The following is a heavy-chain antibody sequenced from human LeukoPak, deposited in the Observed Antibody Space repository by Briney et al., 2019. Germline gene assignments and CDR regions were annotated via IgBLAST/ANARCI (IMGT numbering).Heavy chain of an antibody. CDR1: GYTLTSYG. CDR2: ISAYNGNT. V-gene: IGHV1-18*01. Sequence: ASVKVSCKASGYTLTSYGISWVRQAPGQGLEWMGWISAYNGNTNYAQKLQGRVTMTTDTSTSTAYMELRSLRSDDTAVYYCARATMVRGVITKSLFDYWGQGTLVTVSS. J-gene: IGHJ4*02. CDR3: ARATMVRGVITKSLFDY. D-gene: IGHD3-10*01.